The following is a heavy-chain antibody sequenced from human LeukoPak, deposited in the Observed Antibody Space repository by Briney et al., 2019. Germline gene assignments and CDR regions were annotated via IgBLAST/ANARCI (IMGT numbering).Heavy chain of an antibody. CDR3: AKDKITWLVRGGTFDY. J-gene: IGHJ4*02. D-gene: IGHD6-19*01. Sequence: GGSLRLSCAASGFTFSSYAMRGVRQAPGKGREWVSAISGSGGSTYYADSVKGRFTISRDNSKNTLYLQMNSLRAEDTAVYYCAKDKITWLVRGGTFDYWGQGTLVTVSS. CDR1: GFTFSSYA. CDR2: ISGSGGST. V-gene: IGHV3-23*01.